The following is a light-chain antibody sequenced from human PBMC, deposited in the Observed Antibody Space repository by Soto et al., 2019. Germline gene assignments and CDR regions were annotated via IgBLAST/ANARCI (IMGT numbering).Light chain of an antibody. CDR2: GAS. J-gene: IGKJ4*01. CDR1: QSISRH. CDR3: QQYDSWPI. V-gene: IGKV3-15*01. Sequence: EIVMTQSPATLSVSPGERVTLSCRASQSISRHLAWYQQKPGQPPRLLIYGASTRATGIPARFSGSGSGTDFTLTISSLQSEDFAVYYCQQYDSWPIFGGGTKVEIK.